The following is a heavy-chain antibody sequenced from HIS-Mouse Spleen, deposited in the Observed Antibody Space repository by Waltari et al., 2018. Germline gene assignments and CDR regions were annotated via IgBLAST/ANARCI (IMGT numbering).Heavy chain of an antibody. CDR2: IYYSGST. V-gene: IGHV4-39*07. Sequence: QLQLQESGPGLVTPSEILSLTCTASGGSLSSRSYYWGWLRQPPGKGLEWIGSIYYSGSTYYNPSLKSRVTISVDTSKNQFSLKLSSVTAADTAVYYCAREIPYSSSWYDWYFDLWGRGTLVTVSS. CDR3: AREIPYSSSWYDWYFDL. D-gene: IGHD6-13*01. CDR1: GGSLSSRSYY. J-gene: IGHJ2*01.